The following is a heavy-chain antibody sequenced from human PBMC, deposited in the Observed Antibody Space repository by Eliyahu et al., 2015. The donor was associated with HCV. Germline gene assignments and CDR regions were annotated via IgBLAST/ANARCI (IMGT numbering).Heavy chain of an antibody. CDR1: GFSLSTSGVG. D-gene: IGHD1-7*01. J-gene: IGHJ3*02. Sequence: QITLKESGPTLVKPTQTLTLTCTFSGFSLSTSGVGVGWIRQPPGKALEWLALIYWNDDKRYSPSLKSRLTITKDTSKNQVVLTMTNMDPVDTATYYCAHSRITGTTNILNAFDIWGQGTMVTVSS. CDR2: IYWNDDK. V-gene: IGHV2-5*01. CDR3: AHSRITGTTNILNAFDI.